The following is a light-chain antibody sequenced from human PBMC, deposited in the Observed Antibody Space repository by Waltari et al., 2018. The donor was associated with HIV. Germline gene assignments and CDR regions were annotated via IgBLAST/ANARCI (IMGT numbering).Light chain of an antibody. CDR1: SSDVGTYNY. Sequence: QSALTQPRSVSGSPGHSVTIPFPGTSSDVGTYNYVSWYQQHPGKAPKLILYDVSKRPSGVPDRFSGSKSGNTASLTISGLRVEDEVDYYCCSYAGSSFYVFGTGTQVTVL. V-gene: IGLV2-11*01. CDR2: DVS. J-gene: IGLJ1*01. CDR3: CSYAGSSFYV.